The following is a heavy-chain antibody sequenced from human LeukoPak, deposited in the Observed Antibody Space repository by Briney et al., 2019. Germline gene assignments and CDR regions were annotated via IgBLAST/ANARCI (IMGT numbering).Heavy chain of an antibody. Sequence: PGGSLRLSCAASGFSFSYYWLSWVRQAPGKGLEWVANIKQDGSEKYYVDSVKGRFTISRDNAKNSLYLQMNSLRAEDTAVYYCARARVAGSVATIGEYYYYGMDVWSQGTTVTVSS. CDR3: ARARVAGSVATIGEYYYYGMDV. CDR2: IKQDGSEK. D-gene: IGHD5-12*01. CDR1: GFSFSYYW. V-gene: IGHV3-7*01. J-gene: IGHJ6*02.